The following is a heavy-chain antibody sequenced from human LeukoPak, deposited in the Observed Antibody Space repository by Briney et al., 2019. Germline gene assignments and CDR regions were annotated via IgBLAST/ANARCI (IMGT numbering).Heavy chain of an antibody. Sequence: SETLSLTCTVSGGSISSGDYYWSWTRQPPGKGLEWIGYIYYSGSTYYNPSLKSRVTISVDTSKNQFSLKLSSVTAADTAVYYCARENPLYCSSTSCYAFDYWGQGTLVTVSS. V-gene: IGHV4-30-4*08. CDR3: ARENPLYCSSTSCYAFDY. CDR1: GGSISSGDYY. CDR2: IYYSGST. D-gene: IGHD2-2*01. J-gene: IGHJ4*02.